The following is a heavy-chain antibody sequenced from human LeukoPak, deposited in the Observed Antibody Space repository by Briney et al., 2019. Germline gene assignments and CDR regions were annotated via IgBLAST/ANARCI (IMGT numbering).Heavy chain of an antibody. CDR3: ARDRGSSGWYEFDS. V-gene: IGHV3-11*04. CDR1: GFTFSDYY. CDR2: ISSSGSTI. J-gene: IGHJ4*02. Sequence: GGSLRPSCAASGFTFSDYYMSWIRQAPGKGLEWVSYISSSGSTIYYADSVKGRFTISRDNAKNSLYLQMNSLRAEDTAVYYCARDRGSSGWYEFDSWGQGTLVTVSS. D-gene: IGHD6-19*01.